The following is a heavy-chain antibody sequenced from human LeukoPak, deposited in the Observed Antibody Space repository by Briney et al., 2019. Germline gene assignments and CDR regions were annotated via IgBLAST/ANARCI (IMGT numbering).Heavy chain of an antibody. CDR3: ARRLTQYDCFDP. V-gene: IGHV6-1*01. D-gene: IGHD2-2*01. Sequence: QTLSLTCALSGDSLSSNSVTWNWIRQSPSRGLEWLGRTYYRSTWYNDYAVSVRGRITVNPDTSKNQFSLHLNSVTPEDTAVYYCARRLTQYDCFDPWGQGILVTVSS. CDR2: TYYRSTWYN. J-gene: IGHJ5*02. CDR1: GDSLSSNSVT.